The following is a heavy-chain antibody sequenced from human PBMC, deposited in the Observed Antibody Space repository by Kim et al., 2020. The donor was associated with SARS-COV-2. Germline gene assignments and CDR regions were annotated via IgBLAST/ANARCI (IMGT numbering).Heavy chain of an antibody. J-gene: IGHJ4*02. V-gene: IGHV5-51*01. Sequence: YPGDSDNRYSPSVQGQVTISADKSISTAYLQWSSLKASDTAMYYCARIGDYWGQGTLVTVSS. CDR2: YPGDSDN. CDR3: ARIGDY. D-gene: IGHD2-15*01.